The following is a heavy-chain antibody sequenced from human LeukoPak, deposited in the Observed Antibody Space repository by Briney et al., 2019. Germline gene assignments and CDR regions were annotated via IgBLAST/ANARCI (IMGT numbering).Heavy chain of an antibody. V-gene: IGHV3-69-1*01. CDR1: GFILSTSE. D-gene: IGHD1-26*01. J-gene: IGHJ6*03. CDR3: ARDPYNGGYGDSYYYYMDV. CDR2: IASDGTI. Sequence: GGSLRLSCVASGFILSTSEMNWVRQAPGKGLEWVSFIASDGTIYYADSVKGRFTLSRDNAKNSLYLQMNSLRADDTAMYYCARDPYNGGYGDSYYYYMDVWGKGTTVTISS.